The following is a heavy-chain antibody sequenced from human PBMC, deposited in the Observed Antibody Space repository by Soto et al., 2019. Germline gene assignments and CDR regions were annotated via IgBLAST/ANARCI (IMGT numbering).Heavy chain of an antibody. CDR3: AGDRGAVAAPPAY. Sequence: EVQLLESGGGLIQPGGSLRLSCAASGFTFSSYAMSWVRQAPGKGLEWVSAMSGSGGSTYYADSVKGRFTISRDNSKNTLYLQMNSLRAEDTAVYYFAGDRGAVAAPPAYWGQGTLVTVSS. J-gene: IGHJ4*02. CDR2: MSGSGGST. CDR1: GFTFSSYA. V-gene: IGHV3-23*01. D-gene: IGHD6-19*01.